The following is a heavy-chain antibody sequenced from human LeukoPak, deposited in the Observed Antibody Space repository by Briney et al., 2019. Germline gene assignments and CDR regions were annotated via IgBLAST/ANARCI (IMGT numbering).Heavy chain of an antibody. CDR3: ARGGYVWGSYKGKTSWFDP. V-gene: IGHV4-34*01. D-gene: IGHD3-16*01. CDR2: INHSGST. Sequence: SETLFLTCAVYGGSFSGYYWSWIRQPPGKGLEWIGEINHSGSTNYNPSLKSRVTISVDTSKNQFSLKLSSVTAADTAVYYCARGGYVWGSYKGKTSWFDPWGQGTLVTVSS. CDR1: GGSFSGYY. J-gene: IGHJ5*02.